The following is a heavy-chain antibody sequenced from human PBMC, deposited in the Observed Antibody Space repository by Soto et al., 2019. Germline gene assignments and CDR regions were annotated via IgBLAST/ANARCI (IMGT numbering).Heavy chain of an antibody. Sequence: GASVKVSCKASGYTFISYYIHWVRQAPGQGLEWMGIINPSGGSTSYAQKFQGRVTMTRDTSTSTVYMELSSLRSEDTAVYYCARTGSSSWYWFDPWGQGTLVTVSS. D-gene: IGHD6-13*01. CDR1: GYTFISYY. CDR3: ARTGSSSWYWFDP. V-gene: IGHV1-46*01. J-gene: IGHJ5*02. CDR2: INPSGGST.